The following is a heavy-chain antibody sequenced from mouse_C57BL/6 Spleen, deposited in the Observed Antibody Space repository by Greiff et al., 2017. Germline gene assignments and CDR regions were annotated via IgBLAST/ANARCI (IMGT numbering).Heavy chain of an antibody. Sequence: VHVKQSGPELVKPGASVKIPCKASGYTFTDYNMDWVKQSHGKSLEWIGDINPNNGGTIYNQKFKGKATLTVDKSSSTAYMELRSLTSEDTAVYYCARDDGSSRYYAMDYWGQGTSVTVSS. J-gene: IGHJ4*01. V-gene: IGHV1-18*01. CDR2: INPNNGGT. CDR1: GYTFTDYN. CDR3: ARDDGSSRYYAMDY. D-gene: IGHD1-1*01.